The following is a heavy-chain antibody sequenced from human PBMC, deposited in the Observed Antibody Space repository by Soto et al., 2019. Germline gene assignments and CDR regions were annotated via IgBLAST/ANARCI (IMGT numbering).Heavy chain of an antibody. V-gene: IGHV4-59*08. D-gene: IGHD6-6*01. J-gene: IGHJ5*02. Sequence: SETLSLTCTVSGGSISSYYWSWIRQPPGKGLEWIGYIYYSGSTNYNPSPKSRVTISVDTSKNQFSLKLSSVTAADTAVYYCARSEYSSSAFDPWGQGTLVTVSS. CDR2: IYYSGST. CDR3: ARSEYSSSAFDP. CDR1: GGSISSYY.